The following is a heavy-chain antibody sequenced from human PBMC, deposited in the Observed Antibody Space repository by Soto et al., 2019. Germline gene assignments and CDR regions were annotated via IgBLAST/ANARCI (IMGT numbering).Heavy chain of an antibody. CDR3: AQGPCSSTSCYANY. D-gene: IGHD2-2*01. CDR1: GYTFTSYA. J-gene: IGHJ4*02. V-gene: IGHV1-3*01. CDR2: INAGNGDT. Sequence: QVQLVQSGAEVKKPGASVKVSCKASGYTFTSYAMHWVRQAPGQRLEWMGWINAGNGDTKYSQKFHDRVTLTRDTSASTAYMDLNNLRSEDTAVYYCAQGPCSSTSCYANYWGQGTLVTVSS.